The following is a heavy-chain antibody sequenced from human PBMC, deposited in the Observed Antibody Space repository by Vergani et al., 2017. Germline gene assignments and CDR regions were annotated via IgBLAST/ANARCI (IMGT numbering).Heavy chain of an antibody. D-gene: IGHD6-6*01. J-gene: IGHJ5*02. CDR3: ARDKYSSSSGWFDP. V-gene: IGHV4-34*01. CDR2: INNSGST. Sequence: QVQLQQWGAGLLKPSETLSLTCAVYGGSFSGYYWCWICQPPGKGLEWIGEINNSGSTNYNPSLKSRVTISVDTSKNQFCLKLSSVTTADTALYYCARDKYSSSSGWFDPWGQGTLVTVSS. CDR1: GGSFSGYY.